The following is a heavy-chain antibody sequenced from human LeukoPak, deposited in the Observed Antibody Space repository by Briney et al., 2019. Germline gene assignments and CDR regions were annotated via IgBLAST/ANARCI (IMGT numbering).Heavy chain of an antibody. D-gene: IGHD5-18*01. J-gene: IGHJ4*02. CDR2: VLDNVRT. Sequence: SETLSLTCTVSGGSISSHYWSWVRQPPGKGLEWIGYVLDNVRTKDNPSLNSRSTLSADTSKNQFSLRLTSVTAADTAVYYCATIKRGNIFGFFDFWGQGILVTVSS. CDR3: ATIKRGNIFGFFDF. CDR1: GGSISSHY. V-gene: IGHV4-59*11.